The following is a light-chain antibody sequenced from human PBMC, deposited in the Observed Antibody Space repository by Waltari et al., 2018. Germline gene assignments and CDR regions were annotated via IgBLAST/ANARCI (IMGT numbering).Light chain of an antibody. CDR1: QSISSW. V-gene: IGKV1-5*03. CDR2: KAS. J-gene: IGKJ1*01. Sequence: DIQMTQSPSTLSASVGDRVTNTCRASQSISSWLAWYQQKPGTAPKLLIYKASTLESGVPSRFSGSGSGTEFTLTISSLHPDDFATYYCQQYNSYWTFGQGTKVEIK. CDR3: QQYNSYWT.